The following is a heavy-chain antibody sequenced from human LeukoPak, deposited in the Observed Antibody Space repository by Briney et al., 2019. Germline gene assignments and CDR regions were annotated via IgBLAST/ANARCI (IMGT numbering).Heavy chain of an antibody. D-gene: IGHD1-14*01. CDR1: GFTFSSYG. J-gene: IGHJ4*02. V-gene: IGHV3-30*18. CDR3: AKDLEGGTGVDY. CDR2: ISYDGSNK. Sequence: PGRSLRLSCAASGFTFSSYGMHWVRQAPGKGLEWVAVISYDGSNKYYADSVKGRFTISRDNSKNTLYLQMNSLRAEDTAVYYCAKDLEGGTGVDYWGQGTLVTVSS.